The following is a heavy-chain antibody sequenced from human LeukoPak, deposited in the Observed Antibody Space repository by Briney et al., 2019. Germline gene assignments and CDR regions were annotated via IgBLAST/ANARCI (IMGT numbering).Heavy chain of an antibody. CDR3: ARGRYSGSYYPFDY. J-gene: IGHJ4*02. D-gene: IGHD1-26*01. Sequence: PGGSLRLSCAASAFTFSSYSMNWVRQAPGKGLEWVSYISSSSSTIYYADSVKGRFTISRDNAKNTLYLQMNSLRDEDTAVYYCARGRYSGSYYPFDYWGQGTLVTVSS. CDR2: ISSSSSTI. CDR1: AFTFSSYS. V-gene: IGHV3-48*02.